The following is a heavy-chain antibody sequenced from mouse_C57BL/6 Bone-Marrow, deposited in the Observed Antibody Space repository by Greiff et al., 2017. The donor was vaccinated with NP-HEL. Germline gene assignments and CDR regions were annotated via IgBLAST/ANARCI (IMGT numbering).Heavy chain of an antibody. J-gene: IGHJ4*01. D-gene: IGHD1-1*01. CDR3: VLHYYGSSHPYYAMDY. V-gene: IGHV1-77*01. CDR2: IGPGSGST. CDR1: GYTFTDYY. Sequence: QVQLQQSGAELVKPGASVKISCKASGYTFTDYYINWVKQRPGQGLEWIGKIGPGSGSTYYNEKFKGKATLTADKSSSTAYMQFSSLTSEDSAVYFCVLHYYGSSHPYYAMDYWGQGTSVTVSS.